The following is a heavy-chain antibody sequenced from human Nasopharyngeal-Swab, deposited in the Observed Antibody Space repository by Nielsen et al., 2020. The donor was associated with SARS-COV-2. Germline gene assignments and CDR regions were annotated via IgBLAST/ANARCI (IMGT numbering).Heavy chain of an antibody. CDR1: GFTFNTYA. J-gene: IGHJ3*02. CDR3: AKDRRITMIVVVMEAFDI. D-gene: IGHD3-22*01. Sequence: GESLKISCAASGFTFNTYAMSWVRQAPGKGLEWVSAISGSGGSTYYADSVKGRFTISRDNSKNTLYLQMNSLRAEDTAVYYCAKDRRITMIVVVMEAFDIWGQGTMVTVSS. V-gene: IGHV3-23*01. CDR2: ISGSGGST.